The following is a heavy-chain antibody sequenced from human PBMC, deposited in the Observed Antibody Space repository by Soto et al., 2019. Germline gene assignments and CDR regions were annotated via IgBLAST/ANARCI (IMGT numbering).Heavy chain of an antibody. D-gene: IGHD4-17*01. CDR2: IWYDGRKK. Sequence: GGSLRLSCAASGFTFSSYGMHWVRQAPGKGLEWVAVIWYDGRKKYYADSVKGRFTISRDNSKNTLYLQMNSLRAEDTAVYYCARGGIDYGDYIRTYYFDYWGQGTLVTVSS. J-gene: IGHJ4*02. CDR3: ARGGIDYGDYIRTYYFDY. V-gene: IGHV3-33*01. CDR1: GFTFSSYG.